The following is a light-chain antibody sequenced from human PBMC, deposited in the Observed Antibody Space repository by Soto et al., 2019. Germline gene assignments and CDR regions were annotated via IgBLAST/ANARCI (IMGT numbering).Light chain of an antibody. J-gene: IGKJ1*01. V-gene: IGKV3-15*01. Sequence: EIVMTQSPATLSVSPGERATLSCRASQSVSSNLAWYQQKPGQAPRLLIYGASTRATGIPARFSSSGSGTEFTLSIRSLQSEDFAVSYCQQYTNWPTWTFGRGPKVEIK. CDR3: QQYTNWPTWT. CDR1: QSVSSN. CDR2: GAS.